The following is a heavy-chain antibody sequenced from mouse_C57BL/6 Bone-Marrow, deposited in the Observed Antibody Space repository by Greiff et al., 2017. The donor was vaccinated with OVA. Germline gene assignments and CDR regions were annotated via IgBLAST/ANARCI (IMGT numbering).Heavy chain of an antibody. V-gene: IGHV5-4*03. CDR2: ISDGGSYT. CDR3: ARGGTYYGNFYYAMDY. J-gene: IGHJ4*01. CDR1: GFTFSSYA. Sequence: EVKLVESGGGLVKPGGSLKLSCAASGFTFSSYAMSWVRQTPEKRLEWVATISDGGSYTYYPDNVKGRFTISRDNAKNNLYLQMSHLKSEDTAMYYCARGGTYYGNFYYAMDYWGQGTSVTVSS. D-gene: IGHD2-1*01.